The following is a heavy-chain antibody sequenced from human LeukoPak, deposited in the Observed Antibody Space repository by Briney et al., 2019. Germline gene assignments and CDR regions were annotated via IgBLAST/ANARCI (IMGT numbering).Heavy chain of an antibody. D-gene: IGHD3-16*01. CDR2: ISGSGDST. CDR1: GFTFTNYA. J-gene: IGHJ4*02. Sequence: GGSLRLSCVASGFTFTNYAMSWVRQAPGKGLEWVSTISGSGDSTDYVDSVKGRFTISRDNAKNSLYLQMNSLRAEDTAVYYCAPQSELGFDYWGQGTLVTVSS. V-gene: IGHV3-23*01. CDR3: APQSELGFDY.